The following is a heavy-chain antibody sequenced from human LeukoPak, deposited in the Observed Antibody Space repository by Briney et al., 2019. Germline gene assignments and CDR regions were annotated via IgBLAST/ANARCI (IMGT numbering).Heavy chain of an antibody. J-gene: IGHJ4*02. D-gene: IGHD3-22*01. CDR1: GFIFSTYA. CDR3: ARDREDSGGFTGF. CDR2: ISGSGVSS. V-gene: IGHV3-23*01. Sequence: VGSLRLSCAASGFIFSTYALTWVRQAPGKGLEWLSLISGSGVSSYYADSVRGRFTISRDNLGNTLYLQMNSLRSEDTAVYYCARDREDSGGFTGFWGQGTLVTVSS.